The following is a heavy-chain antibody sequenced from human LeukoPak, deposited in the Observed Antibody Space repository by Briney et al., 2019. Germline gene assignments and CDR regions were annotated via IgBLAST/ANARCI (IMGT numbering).Heavy chain of an antibody. Sequence: PGGSLRLSCAASGFTVSSNYMSWVRQAPGKGLEWVSFIYSDNTHYSDSVKGRFTISRDNSKNTLYLQMNSLKTEDTAVYYCTRRIDVDSWGQGTLVTVSS. D-gene: IGHD1-26*01. CDR3: TRRIDVDS. V-gene: IGHV3-53*01. CDR1: GFTVSSNY. CDR2: IYSDNT. J-gene: IGHJ5*01.